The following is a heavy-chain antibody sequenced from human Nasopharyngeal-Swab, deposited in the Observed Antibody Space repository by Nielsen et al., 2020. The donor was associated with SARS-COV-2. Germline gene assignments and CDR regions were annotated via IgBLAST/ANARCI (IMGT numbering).Heavy chain of an antibody. Sequence: ASVKVSCKASGYTFTGYYMHWVRQAPGQGLEWMGRINPNSGGTNYAQKFQGGVTMTRDTSISTAYMELSRLRSDDTAVYYCAKAMRITMIGYYYYGMDVWGQGTTVTVSS. CDR1: GYTFTGYY. J-gene: IGHJ6*02. D-gene: IGHD3-22*01. CDR3: AKAMRITMIGYYYYGMDV. V-gene: IGHV1-2*06. CDR2: INPNSGGT.